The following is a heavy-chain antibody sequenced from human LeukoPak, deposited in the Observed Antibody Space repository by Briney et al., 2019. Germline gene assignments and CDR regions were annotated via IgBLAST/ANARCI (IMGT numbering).Heavy chain of an antibody. CDR1: GGSISSYY. D-gene: IGHD4-17*01. CDR3: ARRNYGSNYYYYMDV. J-gene: IGHJ6*03. V-gene: IGHV4-59*01. CDR2: IYYSGST. Sequence: SETLSLTCTVSGGSISSYYWSWIRQPPGKGLEWIGYIYYSGSTNYNPSLKSRFTIPVKKSKNQFTLKLSSVTAADTAVYYFARRNYGSNYYYYMDVWGKGTTVTVSS.